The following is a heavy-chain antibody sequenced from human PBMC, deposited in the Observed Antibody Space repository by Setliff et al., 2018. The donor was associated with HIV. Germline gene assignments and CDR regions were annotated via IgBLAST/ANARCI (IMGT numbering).Heavy chain of an antibody. D-gene: IGHD3-22*01. Sequence: PGGSLRLSCAASGFTFSNYYMSWIRQAPGKGLEWVSSLSGNGETAYYADSVKGRFAISRDNSQNTLYLQMNSLRAEDTAVYYCSRHYDISGYYWFDYWGQGTLVTVSS. CDR2: LSGNGETA. J-gene: IGHJ4*02. CDR3: SRHYDISGYYWFDY. V-gene: IGHV3-23*01. CDR1: GFTFSNYY.